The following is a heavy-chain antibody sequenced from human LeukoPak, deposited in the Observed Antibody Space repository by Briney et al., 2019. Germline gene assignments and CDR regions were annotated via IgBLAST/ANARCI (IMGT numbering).Heavy chain of an antibody. CDR1: GGSISSGGYY. CDR3: ARGLRKNYYYDSSGPKAGYWFDP. CDR2: IYYSGST. V-gene: IGHV4-31*03. J-gene: IGHJ5*02. D-gene: IGHD3-22*01. Sequence: PSETLSLTCTVSGGSISSGGYYWSWICQHPGKGLEWIGYIYYSGSTYYNPSLKSRVTISVDTSKNQFSLKLSSVTAADTAVYYCARGLRKNYYYDSSGPKAGYWFDPWGQGTLVTVSS.